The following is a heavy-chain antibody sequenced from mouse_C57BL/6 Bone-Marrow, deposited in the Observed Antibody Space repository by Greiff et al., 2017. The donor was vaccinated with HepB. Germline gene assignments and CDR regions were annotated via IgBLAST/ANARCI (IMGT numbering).Heavy chain of an antibody. CDR3: ARLITTVVARYYFDY. Sequence: EVQLVESGGGLVKPGGSLKLSCAASGFTFSSYTMSWVRQTPEKRLEWVATISGGGGNTYYPDSVKGRFTISRDNAKNTQYLQMSSLRSEDTALYYGARLITTVVARYYFDYWGQGTTLTVSS. CDR1: GFTFSSYT. D-gene: IGHD1-1*01. CDR2: ISGGGGNT. J-gene: IGHJ2*01. V-gene: IGHV5-9*01.